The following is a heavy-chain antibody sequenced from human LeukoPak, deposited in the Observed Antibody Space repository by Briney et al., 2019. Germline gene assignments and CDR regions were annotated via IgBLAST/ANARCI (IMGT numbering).Heavy chain of an antibody. CDR2: IYYSGRS. D-gene: IGHD6-13*01. CDR3: ATSAAGPYYFDS. J-gene: IGHJ4*02. V-gene: IGHV4-59*01. Sequence: SETLSLTCTVSGDSISSYYCSWIRQPPGKGLEWIGYIYYSGRSTYNPSLQSRVTISLDTSKNQFSLKLSSVTAADTAVYYCATSAAGPYYFDSWGQGSLVTVFS. CDR1: GDSISSYY.